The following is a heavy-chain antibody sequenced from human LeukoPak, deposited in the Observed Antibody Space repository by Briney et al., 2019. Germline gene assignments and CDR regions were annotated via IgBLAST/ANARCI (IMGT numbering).Heavy chain of an antibody. CDR3: ARLGYCSSTSCYGGLDY. Sequence: ASVKVSCKASGYTFTGYYMHWVRQAPGQGLEWMGWINPNSGGTNYAQKFQGRVTMTRDTSISTAYMELSRLRSDDMAVYYCARLGYCSSTSCYGGLDYWGQGTLVTVSS. V-gene: IGHV1-2*02. J-gene: IGHJ4*02. CDR2: INPNSGGT. D-gene: IGHD2-2*01. CDR1: GYTFTGYY.